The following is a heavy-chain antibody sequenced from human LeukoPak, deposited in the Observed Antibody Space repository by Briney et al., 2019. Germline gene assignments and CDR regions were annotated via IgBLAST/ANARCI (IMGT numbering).Heavy chain of an antibody. J-gene: IGHJ5*02. D-gene: IGHD3-22*01. Sequence: ASVKVSCKASGYTFTSYDINWVRQATGQRRECMGWMNPNSGNTGYAQKFQGRVTMTRTTSISTAYMELSSLRSEDTAVYYCARGLRKTYYYDSSGPWGQGTLVTVSS. CDR2: MNPNSGNT. V-gene: IGHV1-8*01. CDR3: ARGLRKTYYYDSSGP. CDR1: GYTFTSYD.